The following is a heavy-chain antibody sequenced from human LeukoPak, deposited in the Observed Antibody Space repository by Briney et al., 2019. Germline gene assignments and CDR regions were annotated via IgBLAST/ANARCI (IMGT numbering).Heavy chain of an antibody. J-gene: IGHJ4*02. V-gene: IGHV1-18*01. CDR1: GYTFTIYG. Sequence: ASVKVSCKASGYTFTIYGISWVRQAPGQGLEWMGWISAYNGNTNYAQKFQGRVTMTIDTSTRTLYMELRSLRSDDTAVYYCARGRTHRRLWLGESTGGSFDYWGQGTLVTVSS. D-gene: IGHD3-10*01. CDR3: ARGRTHRRLWLGESTGGSFDY. CDR2: ISAYNGNT.